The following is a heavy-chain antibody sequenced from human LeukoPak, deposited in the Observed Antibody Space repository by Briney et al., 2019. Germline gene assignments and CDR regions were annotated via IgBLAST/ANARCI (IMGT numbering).Heavy chain of an antibody. V-gene: IGHV7-4-1*02. CDR1: GYTFTSYA. CDR2: INTNTGNP. Sequence: ASVKGSCKASGYTFTSYAMNWVRQAPGQGLEWMGCINTNTGNPTYAQGFTGRFVFSLDTSVSTAYPQISSLKAEDTAVYYCARDRGQSLPSTYYYGMDVWGQGTTVTVSS. J-gene: IGHJ6*02. D-gene: IGHD3-10*01. CDR3: ARDRGQSLPSTYYYGMDV.